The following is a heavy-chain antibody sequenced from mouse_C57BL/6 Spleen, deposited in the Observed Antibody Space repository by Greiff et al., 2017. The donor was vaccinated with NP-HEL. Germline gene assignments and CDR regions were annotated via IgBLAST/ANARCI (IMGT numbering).Heavy chain of an antibody. CDR1: GYTFTEYT. V-gene: IGHV1-62-2*01. D-gene: IGHD2-5*01. J-gene: IGHJ2*01. CDR3: ARHEDDYSKGYYFDY. Sequence: VKVVESGAELVKPGASVKLSCKASGYTFTEYTIHWVKQRSGQGLEWIGWFYPGSGSIKYNEKFKDKATLTADKSSSTVYMELSRLTSEDSAVYFCARHEDDYSKGYYFDYWGQGTTLTVSS. CDR2: FYPGSGSI.